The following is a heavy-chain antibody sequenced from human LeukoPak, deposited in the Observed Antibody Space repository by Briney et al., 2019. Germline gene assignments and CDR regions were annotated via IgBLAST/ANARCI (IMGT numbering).Heavy chain of an antibody. CDR2: MNPNSYNT. CDR3: ARGNYDGYYFDY. D-gene: IGHD4-23*01. V-gene: IGHV1-8*01. Sequence: ASVKVSCKSSGYTFTNYDVNWVRQAAGQGLEWLGWMNPNSYNTGSAQKFQGRVTMTRNTSISTAYLELSSLRSGDTAVYYRARGNYDGYYFDYWGQGTLVTVSS. J-gene: IGHJ4*02. CDR1: GYTFTNYD.